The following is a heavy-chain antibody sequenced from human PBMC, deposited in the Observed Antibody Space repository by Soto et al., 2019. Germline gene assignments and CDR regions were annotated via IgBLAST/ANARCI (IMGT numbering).Heavy chain of an antibody. CDR2: ISGSGGST. V-gene: IGHV3-23*01. CDR3: AKGWAIFGVVIDD. J-gene: IGHJ4*02. Sequence: EVQLLESGGGLVQPGGSLRLSCAASGFTFSSYAMSWVRQAPGKGLEWVSGISGSGGSTYYADSVKGRFTISRDNSKNTLYLQMNSLRAEDPAVYYCAKGWAIFGVVIDDWGQGTLVTVSS. CDR1: GFTFSSYA. D-gene: IGHD3-3*01.